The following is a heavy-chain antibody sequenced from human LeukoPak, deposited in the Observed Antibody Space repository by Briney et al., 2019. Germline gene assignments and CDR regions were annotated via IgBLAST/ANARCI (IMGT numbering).Heavy chain of an antibody. CDR3: ARDGELWGDY. D-gene: IGHD3-16*01. CDR2: IIPIFGTA. Sequence: SVKASCKASGGTFSSYAISWVRPAPGQGLEWMGRIIPIFGTANYAQKFQGRVTITADKSTSTAYMELSSLRSEDTAVYYCARDGELWGDYWGQGTLVTVSS. J-gene: IGHJ4*02. V-gene: IGHV1-69*06. CDR1: GGTFSSYA.